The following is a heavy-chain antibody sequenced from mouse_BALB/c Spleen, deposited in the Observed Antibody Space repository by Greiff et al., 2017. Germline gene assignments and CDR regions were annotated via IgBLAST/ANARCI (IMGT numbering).Heavy chain of an antibody. CDR3: ARDPLLRTGAMDY. CDR1: GFSLTSYG. V-gene: IGHV2-9*02. J-gene: IGHJ4*01. Sequence: QVQLKQSGPGLVALSQSLSITCTVSGFSLTSYGVHWVRQPPGKGLEWLGVIWAGGSTNYNSALMSRLSISKDNSKSQVFLKMNSLQTDDTAMYYCARDPLLRTGAMDYWGQGTSVTVSS. D-gene: IGHD1-2*01. CDR2: IWAGGST.